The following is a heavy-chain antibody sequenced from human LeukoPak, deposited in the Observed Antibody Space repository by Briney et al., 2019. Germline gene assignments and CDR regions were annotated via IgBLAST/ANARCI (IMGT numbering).Heavy chain of an antibody. J-gene: IGHJ5*02. Sequence: ASVKVSCKASGYTFTSYYMHWVRQAPGQGLEWMGIIDNSRGSTSFTQKFQGRVTITRDTSTRTAYMEFRSLRYDDTAVYYCASNYYGAGSYGIDPWGQGTLVTVSS. CDR3: ASNYYGAGSYGIDP. CDR2: IDNSRGST. D-gene: IGHD3-10*01. CDR1: GYTFTSYY. V-gene: IGHV1-46*01.